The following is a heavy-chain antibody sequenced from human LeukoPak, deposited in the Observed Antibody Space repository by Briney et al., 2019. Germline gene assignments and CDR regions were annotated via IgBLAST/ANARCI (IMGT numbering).Heavy chain of an antibody. J-gene: IGHJ4*02. CDR1: GFTFSSYS. CDR2: ISSSSSYV. CDR3: ARFLRRGIAEAGDDY. V-gene: IGHV3-21*01. D-gene: IGHD6-13*01. Sequence: NPGGTLRLSCAASGFTFSSYSMNWVRQAPGKGLEWVSSISSSSSYVYYADSVKGRFTISRDNAKNSLCLQMNSLRAEDTAVYYCARFLRRGIAEAGDDYWGQGTLVTVSS.